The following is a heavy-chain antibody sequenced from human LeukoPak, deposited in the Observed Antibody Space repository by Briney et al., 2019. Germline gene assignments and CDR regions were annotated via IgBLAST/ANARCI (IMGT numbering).Heavy chain of an antibody. D-gene: IGHD2-21*01. J-gene: IGHJ4*02. Sequence: GGSLRLSCAASGFTFSSYSMNWVRQAPGKGLEWVSSISSSSSYIYYADSVKGRFTISRDNAKNSLYLQMNSLRAEDTAVYYCARDGVVVIAISFDYWGQGTLVTVSS. CDR3: ARDGVVVIAISFDY. V-gene: IGHV3-21*01. CDR1: GFTFSSYS. CDR2: ISSSSSYI.